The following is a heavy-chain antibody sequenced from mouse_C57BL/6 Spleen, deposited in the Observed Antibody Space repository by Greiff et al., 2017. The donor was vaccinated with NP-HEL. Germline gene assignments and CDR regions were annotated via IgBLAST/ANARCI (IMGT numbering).Heavy chain of an antibody. CDR3: TRGNSWYFDV. D-gene: IGHD2-1*01. CDR2: IDPENGDT. V-gene: IGHV14-4*01. Sequence: VQLQQSGAELVRPGASVKLSCTASGFNIKDDYMHWVKQRPEQGLEWIGWIDPENGDTEYAPKFQGKATITADTSSNTAYLQLSSLTSEDTAVYYCTRGNSWYFDVWGTGTTVTVSS. J-gene: IGHJ1*03. CDR1: GFNIKDDY.